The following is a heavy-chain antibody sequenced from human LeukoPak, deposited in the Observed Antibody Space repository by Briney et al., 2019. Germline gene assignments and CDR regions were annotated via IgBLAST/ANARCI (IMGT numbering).Heavy chain of an antibody. Sequence: SVKVSCKASGGTFSSYAISWVRQAPGQGLEWMGGIIPFFDTPKYADKFQGRVTIAADESTSTAYMELSSLESEDTAVYYCARGAPGYCSSTTCPLDYWGQGTLVTVSS. J-gene: IGHJ4*02. CDR2: IIPFFDTP. D-gene: IGHD2-2*01. CDR1: GGTFSSYA. CDR3: ARGAPGYCSSTTCPLDY. V-gene: IGHV1-69*13.